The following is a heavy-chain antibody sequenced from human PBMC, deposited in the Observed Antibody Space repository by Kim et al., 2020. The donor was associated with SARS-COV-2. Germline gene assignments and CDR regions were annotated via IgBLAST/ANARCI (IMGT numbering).Heavy chain of an antibody. J-gene: IGHJ4*02. D-gene: IGHD4-17*01. CDR3: ARSTVVNGIDY. V-gene: IGHV1-69*01. Sequence: ANYARKVQSRVTITADESTSTTYMELSSLRSEDTAVYYCARSTVVNGIDYWGQGTLVTVSS. CDR2: A.